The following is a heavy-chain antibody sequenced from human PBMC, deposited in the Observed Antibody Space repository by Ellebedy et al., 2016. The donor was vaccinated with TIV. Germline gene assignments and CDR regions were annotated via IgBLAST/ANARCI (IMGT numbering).Heavy chain of an antibody. CDR2: MYYSGDT. V-gene: IGHV4-59*08. D-gene: IGHD2-15*01. Sequence: MPSETLSLTCTVPGVSTSSHYWSWIRQPPGKGLEWIGYMYYSGDTKYNPSLKSRVTISVDTSKNQFSLKLSSVTAADTAVYYCARHYKLPDYWVGGGCSFFDYWGQGTLVTVSS. CDR1: GVSTSSHY. CDR3: ARHYKLPDYWVGGGCSFFDY. J-gene: IGHJ4*02.